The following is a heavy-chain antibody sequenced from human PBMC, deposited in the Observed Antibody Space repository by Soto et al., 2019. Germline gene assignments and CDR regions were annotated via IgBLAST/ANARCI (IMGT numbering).Heavy chain of an antibody. CDR3: AKGGYSYGSFDY. D-gene: IGHD5-18*01. J-gene: IGHJ4*02. CDR1: GFTFSIYA. Sequence: GGSMSLSCSSSGFTFSIYARSLVRQAPGKGLEWVSAISGSGGSTYYADSVKGRFTISRDNSKNTLYLQMNSLRAEDTAVYYCAKGGYSYGSFDYWGQGTLVTVSS. V-gene: IGHV3-23*01. CDR2: ISGSGGST.